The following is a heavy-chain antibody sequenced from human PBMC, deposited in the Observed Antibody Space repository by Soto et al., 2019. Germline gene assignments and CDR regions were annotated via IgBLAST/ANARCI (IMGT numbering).Heavy chain of an antibody. CDR1: GYRFSGYG. V-gene: IGHV1-18*04. CDR3: ARSPLASRPSWFDP. J-gene: IGHJ5*02. Sequence: QVPLVQSGAEVKKPGASVKVSCKASGYRFSGYGISWARLAPGQGLEWMGWISGHTAKTQYSEKFQGRVTVTADTSTTTAFMELRSLGPDDTAVYFWARSPLASRPSWFDPWGPGTLVTVSS. D-gene: IGHD6-6*01. CDR2: ISGHTAKT.